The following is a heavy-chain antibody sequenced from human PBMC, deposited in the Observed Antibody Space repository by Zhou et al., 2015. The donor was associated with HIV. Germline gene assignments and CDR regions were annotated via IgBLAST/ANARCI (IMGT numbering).Heavy chain of an antibody. J-gene: IGHJ4*02. D-gene: IGHD2-2*01. Sequence: DVQLVVSGGGLVRPGGSVLLSCEASGFTFSEKWMHWVRQVPGMGLVWIARINEDASHVTYADSVRGRFTISRDNSKNTLYLQMNSLRAEDTAVYYCARQIVVPAAVPPFLDYWGQGTLVTVSS. CDR2: INEDASHV. V-gene: IGHV3-74*02. CDR3: ARQIVVPAAVPPFLDY. CDR1: GFTFSEKW.